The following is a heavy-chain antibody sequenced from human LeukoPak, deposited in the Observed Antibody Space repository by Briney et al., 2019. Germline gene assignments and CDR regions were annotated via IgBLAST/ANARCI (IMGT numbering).Heavy chain of an antibody. CDR1: GYTFTSYG. CDR2: ISAYNGNT. V-gene: IGHV1-18*01. CDR3: ARDKSGDYVWGSYRPIDY. J-gene: IGHJ4*02. D-gene: IGHD3-16*02. Sequence: ASVKVSCKASGYTFTSYGISWVRQAPGQALEWMGWISAYNGNTNYAQKLQGRVTMTTDTSTSTAYMELRSLRSDDTAVYYCARDKSGDYVWGSYRPIDYWGQGTLVTVSS.